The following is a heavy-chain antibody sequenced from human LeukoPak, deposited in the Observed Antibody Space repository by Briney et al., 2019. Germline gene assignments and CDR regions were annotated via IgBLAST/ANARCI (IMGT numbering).Heavy chain of an antibody. V-gene: IGHV4-59*01. CDR3: ARVVPAALRVGWLDP. CDR1: GGSISSYY. J-gene: IGHJ5*02. D-gene: IGHD2-2*01. CDR2: IYYSGST. Sequence: PSETLSLTCTVSGGSISSYYWSWLRHPPQEGVEWGGYIYYSGSTNYNPSLKSRVTISVDTSKNQFSLKLSSVTAADTAVYYCARVVPAALRVGWLDPWGQGTLVTVSS.